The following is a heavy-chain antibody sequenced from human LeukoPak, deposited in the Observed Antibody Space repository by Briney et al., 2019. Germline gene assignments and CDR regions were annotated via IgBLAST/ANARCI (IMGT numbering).Heavy chain of an antibody. D-gene: IGHD2-8*02. J-gene: IGHJ4*02. Sequence: GGSLRLSCAASGFTFSDYNMRWIRQAPGKGLEWVSSISRSGSTKYYAGSVKGRFTISRDNSKSTLSLQMNSLRVEDTAIYYCATYRQVLLPFESWGQGTLVTVSS. CDR2: ISRSGSTK. V-gene: IGHV3-11*01. CDR1: GFTFSDYN. CDR3: ATYRQVLLPFES.